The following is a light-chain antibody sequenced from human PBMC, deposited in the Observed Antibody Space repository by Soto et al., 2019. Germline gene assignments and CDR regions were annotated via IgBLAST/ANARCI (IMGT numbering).Light chain of an antibody. CDR3: SSYAGSNNYV. CDR2: GVT. Sequence: QSVLTRPPSASGSPGQSVTISCTGTSSDVGAYTYVSWYQQHPGKAPKLMIYGVTERPSGVPDRFSGSKSGNTASLTVSGLQTEDEAYYYCSSYAGSNNYVFGTGTKVTVL. V-gene: IGLV2-8*01. CDR1: SSDVGAYTY. J-gene: IGLJ1*01.